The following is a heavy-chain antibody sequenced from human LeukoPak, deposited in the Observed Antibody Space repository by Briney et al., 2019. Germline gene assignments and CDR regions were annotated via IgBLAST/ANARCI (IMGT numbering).Heavy chain of an antibody. Sequence: SETLSLICAVYGGSFSGYYWSWIRQPPGKGLEWIGEINHSGSTNYNPSLKSRVTISVDTSKNQFSLKLSSVTAADTAVYYCARAGSNTHYFDYWGQGTLVTVSS. D-gene: IGHD3-10*01. CDR2: INHSGST. CDR1: GGSFSGYY. J-gene: IGHJ4*02. V-gene: IGHV4-34*01. CDR3: ARAGSNTHYFDY.